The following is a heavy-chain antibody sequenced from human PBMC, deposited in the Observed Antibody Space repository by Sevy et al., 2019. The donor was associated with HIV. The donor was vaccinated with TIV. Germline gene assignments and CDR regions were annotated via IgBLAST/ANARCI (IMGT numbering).Heavy chain of an antibody. V-gene: IGHV1-24*01. CDR1: GYTLSELP. J-gene: IGHJ6*02. Sequence: SVKVSCKVSGYTLSELPMHWVRQAPGKGLEWLGGFDPEDGETIYAQKFQGRVTMTEDTSTDTAYMELSRLRSEDTAVYYCATLDFWSDHPFYGTDVWGQGTTVTVSS. CDR3: ATLDFWSDHPFYGTDV. D-gene: IGHD3-3*01. CDR2: FDPEDGET.